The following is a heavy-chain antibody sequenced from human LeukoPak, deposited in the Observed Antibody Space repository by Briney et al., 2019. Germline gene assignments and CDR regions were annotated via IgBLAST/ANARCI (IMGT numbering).Heavy chain of an antibody. CDR2: INPNSGDT. V-gene: IGHV1-2*02. Sequence: GASVKVSCKASGYTFIDYYIHWVRQAPGQGLEWMGWINPNSGDTNYAQKFQGSVTMTRDTSISTTYMELSRLRFDDTAVYFCAKSWELWDYWGQGTLVTVSS. D-gene: IGHD1-26*01. CDR1: GYTFIDYY. CDR3: AKSWELWDY. J-gene: IGHJ4*02.